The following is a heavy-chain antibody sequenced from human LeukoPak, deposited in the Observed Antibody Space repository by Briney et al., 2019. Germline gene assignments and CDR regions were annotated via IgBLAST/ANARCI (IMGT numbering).Heavy chain of an antibody. CDR1: GFTFSTYA. V-gene: IGHV3-23*01. Sequence: PGGSLRLSCAASGFTFSTYAMTWVRQTPGKGLEWVSGISGSGRSTYYADSVKGRFTISRENSKNTLFLQMNSLRAEDTAVYYCAKSRGSGNFGTLDMWGQGTMVTVSS. D-gene: IGHD3-10*01. CDR2: ISGSGRST. CDR3: AKSRGSGNFGTLDM. J-gene: IGHJ3*02.